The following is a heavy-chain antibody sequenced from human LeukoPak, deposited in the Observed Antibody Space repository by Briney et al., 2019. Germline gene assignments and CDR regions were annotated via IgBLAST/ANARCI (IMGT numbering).Heavy chain of an antibody. D-gene: IGHD6-13*01. Sequence: SETLSLTCTVSGGSISSSSYYWGWIRQPPGKGREWIGSIYYSGSTYYNPPLKSRVTISVDTSKNQFSLKLSSVTAADTAVYYCARRNIGIAAAGTEADGVDWFDPWGQGTLVTVSS. CDR1: GGSISSSSYY. V-gene: IGHV4-39*01. J-gene: IGHJ5*02. CDR3: ARRNIGIAAAGTEADGVDWFDP. CDR2: IYYSGST.